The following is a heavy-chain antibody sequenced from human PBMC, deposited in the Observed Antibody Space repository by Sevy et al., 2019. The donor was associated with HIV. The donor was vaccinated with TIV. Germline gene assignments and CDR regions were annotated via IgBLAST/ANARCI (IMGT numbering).Heavy chain of an antibody. CDR3: AREERSGTTTSFDY. V-gene: IGHV3-33*01. D-gene: IGHD1-7*01. J-gene: IGHJ4*02. Sequence: GGSLRLSCAASGFTFSDYGMHWVRQAPGKGLEWVAVIWSDGSNKYYGDSVKGRFTISRDSSKNTLFLQMNSLRVDETAVYYCAREERSGTTTSFDYWGQGAMFPVSS. CDR2: IWSDGSNK. CDR1: GFTFSDYG.